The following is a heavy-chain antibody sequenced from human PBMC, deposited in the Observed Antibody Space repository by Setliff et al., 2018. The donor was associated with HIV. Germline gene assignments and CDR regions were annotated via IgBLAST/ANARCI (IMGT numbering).Heavy chain of an antibody. CDR1: GGSFSDYY. CDR3: ARGGNSAAAWFDS. J-gene: IGHJ5*01. CDR2: INHSGST. Sequence: SETLSLTCAVYGGSFSDYYWSWIRQPPGKGLEWIGEINHSGSTNYNPSLKSRVTISVDKSKNQISLRLNSMTAADTAVYFCARGGNSAAAWFDSWGQGTLVTVSS. V-gene: IGHV4-34*01. D-gene: IGHD1-1*01.